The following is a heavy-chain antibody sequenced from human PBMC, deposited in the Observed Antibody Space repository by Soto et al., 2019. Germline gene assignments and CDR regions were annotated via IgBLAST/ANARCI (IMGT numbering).Heavy chain of an antibody. CDR3: ARDREGPSCNEY. J-gene: IGHJ4*02. V-gene: IGHV1-3*01. Sequence: ASVKVSWKASGYTFTSYAMHWVRQAPGQRLEWMGWINAGNGNTKYSQKFQGRVTITRDTSASTAYMELSSLRSEDTAVYYCARDREGPSCNEYWGQGTLVTVSS. CDR2: INAGNGNT. D-gene: IGHD2-2*01. CDR1: GYTFTSYA.